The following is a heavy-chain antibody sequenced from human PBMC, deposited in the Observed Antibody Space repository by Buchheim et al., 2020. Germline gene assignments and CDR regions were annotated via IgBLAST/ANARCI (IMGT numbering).Heavy chain of an antibody. V-gene: IGHV3-48*02. J-gene: IGHJ4*02. CDR3: ARAKDIVVVPAAIPLGYPNDY. Sequence: EVQLVESGGGLVQPGGSLKLSCAASGFTFSSYSMNWVRQAPGKGLEWVSYISSSSSTIYYADPVKGRFTISRDNAKNSLYLQMNSLRDEETPVYYCARAKDIVVVPAAIPLGYPNDYWGQGTL. CDR1: GFTFSSYS. D-gene: IGHD2-2*02. CDR2: ISSSSSTI.